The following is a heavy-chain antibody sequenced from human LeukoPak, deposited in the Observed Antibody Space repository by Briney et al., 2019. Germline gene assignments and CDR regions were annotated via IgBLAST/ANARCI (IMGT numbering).Heavy chain of an antibody. Sequence: SETLSLTCTVSGGSFSSYYWSWIRQPAGEGLEWIGHIFPSGTTNYNPSLKSRVTMSVDMSKNQFSLKLSSVTAADTAVYYCAREFYSSGWHYFDYWGQGTLVTVSS. CDR1: GGSFSSYY. J-gene: IGHJ4*02. CDR3: AREFYSSGWHYFDY. D-gene: IGHD6-19*01. V-gene: IGHV4-4*07. CDR2: IFPSGTT.